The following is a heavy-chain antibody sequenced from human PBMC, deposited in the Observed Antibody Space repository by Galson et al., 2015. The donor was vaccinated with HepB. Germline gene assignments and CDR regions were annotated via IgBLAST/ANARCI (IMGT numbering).Heavy chain of an antibody. CDR2: IYPNSDNI. D-gene: IGHD2-15*01. Sequence: RLSCAASGFTFTSYRMNWVRQAPGKGLEWVATIYPNSDNIYYPGSVRGRFTVSRDNARNSLYLQMDSLTAEDTAVYYCARDAGVCCHYMDVWGKGTTVTVSS. CDR3: ARDAGVCCHYMDV. J-gene: IGHJ6*03. V-gene: IGHV3-21*01. CDR1: GFTFTSYR.